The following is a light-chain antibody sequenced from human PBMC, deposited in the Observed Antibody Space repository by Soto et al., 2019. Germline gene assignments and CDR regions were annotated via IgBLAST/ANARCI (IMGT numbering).Light chain of an antibody. V-gene: IGKV1-6*01. CDR1: QDIRSA. J-gene: IGKJ1*01. CDR2: AAS. Sequence: AIQLTQSPSSLSSSVADRLTITCWASQDIRSALGWYQQKPGKVPKLLIYAASTLQSGVPSRFSGSGSGTDFTLTISSLQPEDFATYYCLLDFSYFWAFGQGTKVDNK. CDR3: LLDFSYFWA.